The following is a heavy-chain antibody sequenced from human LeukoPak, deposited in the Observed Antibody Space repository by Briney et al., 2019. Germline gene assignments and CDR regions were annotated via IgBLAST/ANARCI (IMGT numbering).Heavy chain of an antibody. Sequence: PGRSLRLSCAASGFTFSTYAMHWVRQAPGKGLEWVAVISDDGNNIHYADSVKGRFTISRDNSKNTLFLQMNSLRAEDTAVYYCAKTYYYDSSGYLFDHWGQGTLVTVSS. V-gene: IGHV3-30*04. J-gene: IGHJ4*02. CDR2: ISDDGNNI. CDR3: AKTYYYDSSGYLFDH. D-gene: IGHD3-22*01. CDR1: GFTFSTYA.